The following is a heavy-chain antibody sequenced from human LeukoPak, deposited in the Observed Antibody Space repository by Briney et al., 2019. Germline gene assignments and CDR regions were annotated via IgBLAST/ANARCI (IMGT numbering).Heavy chain of an antibody. CDR2: ISSSSSTI. CDR3: ARMTTVVSRGWFDH. J-gene: IGHJ5*02. D-gene: IGHD4-23*01. Sequence: GGSLRLSCAASGFTFSSYSMNWVRQAPGKGLEWVSYISSSSSTIYYADSVKGRFTISRDNAKNSLYMQMNSLRAEDTAVYYCARMTTVVSRGWFDHWGQGTLVTVSS. CDR1: GFTFSSYS. V-gene: IGHV3-48*01.